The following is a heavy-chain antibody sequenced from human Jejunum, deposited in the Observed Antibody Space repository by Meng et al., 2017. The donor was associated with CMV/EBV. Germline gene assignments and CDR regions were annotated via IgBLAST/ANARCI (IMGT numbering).Heavy chain of an antibody. CDR2: IYRGGST. V-gene: IGHV4-39*07. J-gene: IGHJ4*02. CDR1: GDFISSSRFY. CDR3: ARDREQVYDY. D-gene: IGHD5/OR15-5a*01. Sequence: CTVSGDFISSSRFYWGWIRQPPGKGLEWIGNIYRGGSTYYNPSPKSRVVISVDTSKNQFSLTLSSVTAADTAVYYCARDREQVYDYWGQGTLVTVSS.